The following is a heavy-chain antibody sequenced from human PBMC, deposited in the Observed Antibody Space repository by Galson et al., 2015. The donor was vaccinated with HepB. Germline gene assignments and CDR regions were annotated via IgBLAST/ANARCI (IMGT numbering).Heavy chain of an antibody. D-gene: IGHD6-6*01. CDR2: IRSKANSYAT. CDR3: TALAYSSSSFLWKGVERRRVGRDY. V-gene: IGHV3-73*01. CDR1: GFTFSGSA. Sequence: SLRLSCAASGFTFSGSAMHWVRQASGKGLEWVGRIRSKANSYATAYAASVKGRFTISRDDSKNTAYLQMNSLKTEDTAVYYCTALAYSSSSFLWKGVERRRVGRDYWGQGTLVTVSS. J-gene: IGHJ4*02.